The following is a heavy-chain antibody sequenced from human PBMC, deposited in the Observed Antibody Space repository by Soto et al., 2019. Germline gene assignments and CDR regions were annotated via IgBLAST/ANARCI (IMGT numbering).Heavy chain of an antibody. CDR2: IDPSDSYT. D-gene: IGHD3-3*01. V-gene: IGHV5-10-1*01. Sequence: GESLKISCKGSGYSFTSYWISWVRQMPGKGLEWVGRIDPSDSYTNYSPSFQGHVTISADKSISTAYLQWSSLKASDTAMYYCARRPRVVIRYYYYGMDVWGQGTTVTVSS. CDR1: GYSFTSYW. J-gene: IGHJ6*02. CDR3: ARRPRVVIRYYYYGMDV.